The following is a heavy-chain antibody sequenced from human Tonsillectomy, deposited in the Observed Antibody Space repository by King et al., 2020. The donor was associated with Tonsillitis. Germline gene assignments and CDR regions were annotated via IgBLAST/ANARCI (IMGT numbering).Heavy chain of an antibody. CDR1: GFTFSSYG. CDR3: ARDGTAYYYMDV. Sequence: VQLMESGGGVVQPGRSLRLSCAASGFTFSSYGMHWVRQAPGKGLEWVAVIWYDGDIKYYADSVKGRFTISRDNSKNTLYLQMNSLRAEDTAVYYCARDGTAYYYMDVWGKGTTVTVSS. V-gene: IGHV3-33*08. CDR2: IWYDGDIK. J-gene: IGHJ6*03. D-gene: IGHD2-8*02.